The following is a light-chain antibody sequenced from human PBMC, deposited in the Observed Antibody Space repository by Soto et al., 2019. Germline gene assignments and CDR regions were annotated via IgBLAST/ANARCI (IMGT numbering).Light chain of an antibody. Sequence: DMQMTQSPSSLSASVGGRVTIACRASQNVRSYLNWYQQKPGKAPGLLIYETSTLQSGVPSRFSGTGYGTDFTLTISSLQPEDFATYYCQQTFSFPRTFSHGTKVDIK. CDR1: QNVRSY. J-gene: IGKJ1*01. CDR3: QQTFSFPRT. CDR2: ETS. V-gene: IGKV1-39*01.